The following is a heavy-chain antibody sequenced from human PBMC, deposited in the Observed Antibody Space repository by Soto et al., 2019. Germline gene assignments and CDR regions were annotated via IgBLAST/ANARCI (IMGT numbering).Heavy chain of an antibody. J-gene: IGHJ4*02. V-gene: IGHV3-48*02. CDR1: GFSFSNYN. Sequence: PGGSLRPSCVASGFSFSNYNMNWVRQAPGKGLEWVSYITDSSDTVHYADSVRGRFTISRDNAESSLYLQMNSLRYEDTAVYFCARDFGHGYYLDYWGRGTLVTVSS. CDR3: ARDFGHGYYLDY. D-gene: IGHD3-3*01. CDR2: ITDSSDTV.